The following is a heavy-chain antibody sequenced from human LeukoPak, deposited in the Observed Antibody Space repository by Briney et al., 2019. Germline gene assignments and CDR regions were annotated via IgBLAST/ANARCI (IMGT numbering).Heavy chain of an antibody. D-gene: IGHD3-10*01. CDR3: ARVGTYGSGSYLSWLDY. CDR2: IYYSGST. Sequence: PSETLSLTCTVSGGSISSYYWSWIRQPPGKGLEWIWYIYYSGSTNYNPSLKSRVTISVDTSKHQFSLKLSSVTAADTAVYYCARVGTYGSGSYLSWLDYWGQGTLVTVSS. J-gene: IGHJ4*02. CDR1: GGSISSYY. V-gene: IGHV4-59*01.